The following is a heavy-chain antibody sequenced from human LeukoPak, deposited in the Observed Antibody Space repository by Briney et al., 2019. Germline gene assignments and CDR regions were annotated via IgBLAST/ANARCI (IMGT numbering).Heavy chain of an antibody. CDR1: GFTLGGHD. V-gene: IGHV3-13*01. CDR2: VSAGHHA. J-gene: IGHJ4*02. D-gene: IGHD5-18*01. CDR3: VREARGYHYTYFDT. Sequence: GGSLRLSCTASGFTLGGHDMHWVRQTTGDGLEWVAAVSAGHHAFYAGSVKGRFTVSREDAKNSLYLQMNSLRAGDTAVYYCVREARGYHYTYFDTGARVPWSPSPQ.